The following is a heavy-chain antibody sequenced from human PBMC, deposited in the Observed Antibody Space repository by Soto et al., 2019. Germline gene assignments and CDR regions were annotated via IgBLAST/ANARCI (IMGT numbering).Heavy chain of an antibody. V-gene: IGHV3-53*01. D-gene: IGHD4-17*01. CDR3: ARAYGGNPALFDP. CDR2: IYTGGST. CDR1: GFTVSSDY. J-gene: IGHJ5*02. Sequence: PGGSLRLSCAASGFTVSSDYMSWVRQAPGKGLEWVSVIYTGGSTYYADSMKGRFTFSRDNSKNTLYLQMNSLRAEDTAVYYCARAYGGNPALFDPWGQGTLVTVSS.